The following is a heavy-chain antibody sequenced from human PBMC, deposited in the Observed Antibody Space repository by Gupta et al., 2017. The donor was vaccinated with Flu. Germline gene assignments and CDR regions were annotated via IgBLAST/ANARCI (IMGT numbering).Heavy chain of an antibody. CDR3: AKLVGDYDYSDY. CDR1: GSPFSPYA. CDR2: ISNDATQK. D-gene: IGHD3-16*01. V-gene: IGHV3-30*18. J-gene: IGHJ4*02. Sequence: QVHLVASGGGVVQPGMSLTLPCAASGSPFSPYAMLWVRQAPGKGLEWVAVISNDATQKYFIDTVKGRFTISRDNSRNTVYLQMNSLRPDDTAVYYGAKLVGDYDYSDYWGQGTLVTVSS.